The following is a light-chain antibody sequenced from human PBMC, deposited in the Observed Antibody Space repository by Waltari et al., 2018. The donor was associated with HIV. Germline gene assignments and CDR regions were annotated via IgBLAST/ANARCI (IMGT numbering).Light chain of an antibody. CDR3: CSYAGSTTFYV. Sequence: QSALTQPASVSGSPGQSITISCTGTSSDVGSYNLVSWYQQHPGKAPNLMIYEDSKRPSGVSNRFSGSKSGNTASLTISGLQAEDDADYYCCSYAGSTTFYVFGTGTKVTVL. V-gene: IGLV2-23*01. J-gene: IGLJ1*01. CDR1: SSDVGSYNL. CDR2: EDS.